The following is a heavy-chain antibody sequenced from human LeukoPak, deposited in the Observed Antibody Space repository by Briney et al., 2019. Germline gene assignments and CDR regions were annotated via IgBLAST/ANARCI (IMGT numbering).Heavy chain of an antibody. D-gene: IGHD1-26*01. V-gene: IGHV3-66*04. CDR2: IYSGGST. J-gene: IGHJ4*02. CDR1: GFTVSSNY. CDR3: ARRLKVGATDY. Sequence: GSLRLSCAASGFTVSSNYMSWVRQAPGKGLEWVSVIYSGGSTYYADSVKGRFTISRDNSKNTLYLQMNSLRDEDTAVYYCARRLKVGATDYWGQGTLVTVSS.